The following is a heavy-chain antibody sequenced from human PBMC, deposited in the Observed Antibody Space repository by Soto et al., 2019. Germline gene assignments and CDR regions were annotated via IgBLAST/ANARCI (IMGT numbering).Heavy chain of an antibody. D-gene: IGHD1-1*01. J-gene: IGHJ5*02. CDR1: GASISGFY. CDR3: VRDGTKTLRDWFDP. CDR2: IYATGTT. V-gene: IGHV4-4*07. Sequence: SETLSLTCTVSGASISGFYWSWIRKSAGKGLEWIGRIYATGTTDYNPSLKSRVMMSVDTSKKQFSLKLRSVTAADTAVYYCVRDGTKTLRDWFDPWGQGISVTVAS.